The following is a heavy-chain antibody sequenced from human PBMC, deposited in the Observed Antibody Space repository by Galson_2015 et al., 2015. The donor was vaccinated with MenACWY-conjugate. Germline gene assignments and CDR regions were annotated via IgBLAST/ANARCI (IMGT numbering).Heavy chain of an antibody. Sequence: PALVKPTQTLTLPCTFSGLSLSSHAELVGWVRQPPGKAPEWLAFVYWNDDKRYSPSLRSRLTITKDTSRNQVVLTMTNMDPADTSICYCAYRTHVTAVDFWGQGTLVTVSS. V-gene: IGHV2-5*01. D-gene: IGHD2-21*02. CDR3: AYRTHVTAVDF. CDR1: GLSLSSHAEL. J-gene: IGHJ4*02. CDR2: VYWNDDK.